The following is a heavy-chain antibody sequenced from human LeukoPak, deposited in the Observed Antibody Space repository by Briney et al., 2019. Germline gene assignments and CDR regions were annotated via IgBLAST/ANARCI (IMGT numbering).Heavy chain of an antibody. Sequence: SETLSLTCAVYGGSFSGYYWSWIRQPPGKGREWIGEINHSGSTNYNPSLKSRVTISVDTSKNQFSLKLSSVTAADTAVYYCARGFVSDRPDRPVPWGQGTLVTVSS. CDR1: GGSFSGYY. D-gene: IGHD1-14*01. J-gene: IGHJ5*02. V-gene: IGHV4-34*01. CDR2: INHSGST. CDR3: ARGFVSDRPDRPVP.